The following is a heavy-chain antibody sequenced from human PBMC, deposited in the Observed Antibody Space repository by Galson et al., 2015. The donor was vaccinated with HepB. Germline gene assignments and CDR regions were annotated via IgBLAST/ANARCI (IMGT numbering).Heavy chain of an antibody. D-gene: IGHD5-18*01. CDR1: GFIFSSHW. V-gene: IGHV3-74*01. Sequence: SLRLSCADSGFIFSSHWVHWVRQAPGKGLVWVSRINSDGSSTSYADSVKGRFTISRDNAKNTLYLQMNSLRAEDTAVYYCARGRGPYSSDAPDIWGQGTMVTVSP. CDR3: ARGRGPYSSDAPDI. CDR2: INSDGSST. J-gene: IGHJ3*02.